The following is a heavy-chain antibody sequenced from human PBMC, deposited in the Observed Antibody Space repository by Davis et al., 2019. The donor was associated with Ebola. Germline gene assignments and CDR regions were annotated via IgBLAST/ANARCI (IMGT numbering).Heavy chain of an antibody. J-gene: IGHJ6*03. D-gene: IGHD5-18*01. CDR3: ARERDTGMVPGDYYYMDV. V-gene: IGHV1-3*01. CDR2: INAGNGNT. CDR1: GYTFTSYA. Sequence: ASVKVSCKASGYTFTSYAMHWVRQAPGQRLGWMGWINAGNGNTKYSQKFQGRVTITRDTSASTAYMELSSLGYEDTAVYYCARERDTGMVPGDYYYMDVWGKGTMVTVSS.